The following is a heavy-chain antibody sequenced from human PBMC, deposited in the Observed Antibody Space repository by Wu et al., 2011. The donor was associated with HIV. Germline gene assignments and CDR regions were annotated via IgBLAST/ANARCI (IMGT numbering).Heavy chain of an antibody. CDR1: EAPSASSG. D-gene: IGHD2-2*01. CDR3: AKVGHCSSISCSDYYYFDL. V-gene: IGHV1-69*11. CDR2: IIPILDTT. J-gene: IGHJ2*01. Sequence: QLXQSGAEVKKPGSSVKXPARLLEAPSASSGISWVRQAPGQGLEWMGRIIPILDTTTYAQRFQGRVTITADESTSTVYMELNSLRSEDTAVFYCAKVGHCSSISCSDYYYFDLWGRGTLVAVSS.